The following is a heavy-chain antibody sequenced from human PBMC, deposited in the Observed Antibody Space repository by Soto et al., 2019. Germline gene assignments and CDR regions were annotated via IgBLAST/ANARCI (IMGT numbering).Heavy chain of an antibody. CDR2: ISSSSSTI. Sequence: PGGSLRLSCAASGFTFSSYSMNWVRQAPGKGLEWVSYISSSSSTIYYADSVKDRFTISRDNAKNSLYLQMNSLRDEDTAVYYCARGDYYDSSGYYEDYYGMDVWGQGTTVTVSS. CDR3: ARGDYYDSSGYYEDYYGMDV. V-gene: IGHV3-48*02. CDR1: GFTFSSYS. J-gene: IGHJ6*02. D-gene: IGHD3-22*01.